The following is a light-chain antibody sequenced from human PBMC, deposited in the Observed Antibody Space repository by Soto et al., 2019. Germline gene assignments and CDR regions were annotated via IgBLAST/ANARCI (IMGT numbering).Light chain of an antibody. CDR3: SSHTSSSTRV. V-gene: IGLV2-14*03. CDR1: SSDVGGYNY. Sequence: ALTQPASVSGSPGQSVAISCSGTSSDVGGYNYVSWYQQHPGKAPKLMIYDVSNRPSGVSNRFSGSKSGNTASLTISGLQAEDEADYYCSSHTSSSTRVFGGGTKLTVL. J-gene: IGLJ3*02. CDR2: DVS.